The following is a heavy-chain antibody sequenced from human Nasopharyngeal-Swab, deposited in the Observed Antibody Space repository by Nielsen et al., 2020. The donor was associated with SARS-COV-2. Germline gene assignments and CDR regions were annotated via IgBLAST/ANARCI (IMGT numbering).Heavy chain of an antibody. CDR2: ISSNGGST. V-gene: IGHV3-64D*06. CDR1: GFTFSSYA. Sequence: GESLKISCSASGFTFSSYAMHWVRQAPGKGLEYVSAISSNGGSTYYADSVKGRFTISRDNSKNTLYLQMSSLRAEDTAVYYCARDPGDSSGYYYYFDYWGQGTLVTVSS. CDR3: ARDPGDSSGYYYYFDY. J-gene: IGHJ4*02. D-gene: IGHD3-22*01.